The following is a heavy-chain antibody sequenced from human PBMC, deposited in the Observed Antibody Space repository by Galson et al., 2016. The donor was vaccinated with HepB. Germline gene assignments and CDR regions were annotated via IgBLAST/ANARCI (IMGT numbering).Heavy chain of an antibody. V-gene: IGHV3-23*01. CDR1: GFTFSNYA. J-gene: IGHJ4*02. Sequence: SLRLSCAASGFTFSNYAMIWVRQAPGKGLEWVSGISDSGTGTWYADSVKGRSTISRDNSKNTVYLQMNNVRVEDTAVYYCARNKEVGLRTEWAYWGQGTLVTVSS. CDR2: ISDSGTGT. CDR3: ARNKEVGLRTEWAY. D-gene: IGHD1-26*01.